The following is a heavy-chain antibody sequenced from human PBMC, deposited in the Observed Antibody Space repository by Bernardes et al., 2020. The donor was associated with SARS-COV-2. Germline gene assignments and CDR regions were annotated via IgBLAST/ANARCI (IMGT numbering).Heavy chain of an antibody. D-gene: IGHD3-22*01. CDR1: GYTFTSYG. CDR2: ISAYNGNT. CDR3: ARSPAETMIVVVITPFFDY. Sequence: ASVKVSCKASGYTFTSYGIIWVRQAPGQGLEWMGWISAYNGNTNYAQKLQGRVTMTTDTSTSTAYMELRSLRSDDTAVYYCARSPAETMIVVVITPFFDYWGQGTLVTVSS. V-gene: IGHV1-18*01. J-gene: IGHJ4*02.